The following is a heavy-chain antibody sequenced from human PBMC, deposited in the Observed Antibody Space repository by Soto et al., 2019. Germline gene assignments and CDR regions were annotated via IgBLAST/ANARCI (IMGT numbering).Heavy chain of an antibody. J-gene: IGHJ4*02. CDR2: TIPIFGTA. CDR1: GGTFSSYA. CDR3: ARAPPPRDGYNSAVDY. Sequence: SVKVSCKASGGTFSSYAISWVRQAPGQGLEWMGGTIPIFGTANYAQKFQGRVTITADESTSTAYMELSSLRSEDTAVYYCARAPPPRDGYNSAVDYWGQGTLVTVSS. D-gene: IGHD5-12*01. V-gene: IGHV1-69*13.